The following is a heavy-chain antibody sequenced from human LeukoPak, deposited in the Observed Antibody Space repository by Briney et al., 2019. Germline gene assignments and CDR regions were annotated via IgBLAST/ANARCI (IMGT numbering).Heavy chain of an antibody. CDR2: TYYRSKWYN. D-gene: IGHD6-19*01. J-gene: IGHJ5*02. CDR1: GDSVSSNSAA. CDR3: ASALRTSGWYGYNWFDP. Sequence: SQTLSLTCAISGDSVSSNSAAWNWIRQSPSRGLEWLGRTYYRSKWYNDYAISVKSRITINPDTSKSQFSLQLNSVTPDDTAVYYCASALRTSGWYGYNWFDPWGQGTLVIVSS. V-gene: IGHV6-1*01.